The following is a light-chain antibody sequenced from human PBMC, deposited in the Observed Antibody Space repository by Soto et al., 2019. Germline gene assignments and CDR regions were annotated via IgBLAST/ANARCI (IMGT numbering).Light chain of an antibody. V-gene: IGKV3-15*01. J-gene: IGKJ3*01. CDR2: GAS. CDR3: QQYNNWPFT. CDR1: QSVSNN. Sequence: EIVLTQSPATLSLSPGERATLSCRASQSVSNNLGWYEQKPGQAPRLLIYGASTRATGIPARFSGSGSGTEFTLTISSLQSEDFAVYYCQQYNNWPFTFGPGTKVDIK.